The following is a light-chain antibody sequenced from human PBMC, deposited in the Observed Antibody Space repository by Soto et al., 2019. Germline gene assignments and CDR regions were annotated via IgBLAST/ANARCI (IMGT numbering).Light chain of an antibody. CDR3: QQTFAIPWT. CDR2: GAS. J-gene: IGKJ1*01. CDR1: RSGGFH. V-gene: IGKV1-39*01. Sequence: DIQMTQSPSSLSASIGDRVTITCRASRSGGFHLTWYQQIPGKAPRLVIYGASNLQRGVPSRFSGAGSGTDFTLTITSLEVEDFATYYCQQTFAIPWTFGQGSKVEIK.